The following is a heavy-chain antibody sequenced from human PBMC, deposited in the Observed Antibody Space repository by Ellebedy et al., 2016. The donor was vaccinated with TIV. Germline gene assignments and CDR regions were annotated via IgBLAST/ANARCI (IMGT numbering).Heavy chain of an antibody. CDR2: IIPIYGRT. CDR1: GGDFNSHS. Sequence: ASVTVSCXASGGDFNSHSVTWVRQAPGHGLEWMGGIIPIYGRTNYAQKFQGRVTITADESTSTAYMELISLKSDDTAVYYCGRVASQLLLRGFLNYWGQGTLVTVSS. V-gene: IGHV1-69*13. CDR3: GRVASQLLLRGFLNY. D-gene: IGHD1-26*01. J-gene: IGHJ4*02.